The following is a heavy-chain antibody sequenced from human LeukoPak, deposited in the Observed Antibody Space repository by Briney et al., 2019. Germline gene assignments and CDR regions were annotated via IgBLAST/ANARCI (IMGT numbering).Heavy chain of an antibody. D-gene: IGHD6-19*01. CDR2: VYYGGST. Sequence: SETLSLTCAVYGGSFSDYYWTWIRQPPGKELEWIGYVYYGGSTNGNPSLRSRLTISVDTSKNQFSLELSSVTAADTAVYYCARVRASEAGFDNWGQGTLVTVSS. V-gene: IGHV4-59*01. J-gene: IGHJ4*02. CDR3: ARVRASEAGFDN. CDR1: GGSFSDYY.